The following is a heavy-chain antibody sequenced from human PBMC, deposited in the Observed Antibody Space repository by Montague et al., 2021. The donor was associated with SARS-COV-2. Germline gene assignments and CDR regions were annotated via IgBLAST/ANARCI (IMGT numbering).Heavy chain of an antibody. CDR1: GDSVSSNSAA. D-gene: IGHD6-13*01. Sequence: CPISGDSVSSNSAAWNWIRQSPSRGLEWLGRTYYRSKWYNDYAVSVKSRITINPDTSKNQFSLQLNSVTPEDTAVYYCASGRMVPYSSSWTTLYYYYGMDVWDQGTTVTVSS. V-gene: IGHV6-1*01. J-gene: IGHJ6*02. CDR2: TYYRSKWYN. CDR3: ASGRMVPYSSSWTTLYYYYGMDV.